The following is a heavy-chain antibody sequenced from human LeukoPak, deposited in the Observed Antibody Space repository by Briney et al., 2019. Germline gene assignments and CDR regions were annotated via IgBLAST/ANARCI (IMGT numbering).Heavy chain of an antibody. D-gene: IGHD5-18*01. J-gene: IGHJ4*02. CDR3: ARDYHRGGYSYGSDY. V-gene: IGHV3-49*04. Sequence: GGSLRLSCTASRFTFGDYAMTWVRQAPGEGLEWVGFIRRKIYGGTPEYAASVKGRFTISRDNAKTSLYLQMNSLRAEDTALYYCARDYHRGGYSYGSDYWGQGTLVTVSS. CDR1: RFTFGDYA. CDR2: IRRKIYGGTP.